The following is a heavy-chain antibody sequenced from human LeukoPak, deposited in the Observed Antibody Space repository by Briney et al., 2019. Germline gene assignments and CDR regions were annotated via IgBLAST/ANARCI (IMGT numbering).Heavy chain of an antibody. D-gene: IGHD3-22*01. V-gene: IGHV4-59*01. J-gene: IGHJ1*01. CDR3: ARGNSYYDSSGYFPWESFQH. Sequence: AETLSLTCSVCGGSISIYYWSWIRQPPGKGLEWIGYIFYSGSTNYNPSLKSRVTISVDTSKNPFSLKLSSVTAADTALYYCARGNSYYDSSGYFPWESFQHWGQGTLVTVSS. CDR1: GGSISIYY. CDR2: IFYSGST.